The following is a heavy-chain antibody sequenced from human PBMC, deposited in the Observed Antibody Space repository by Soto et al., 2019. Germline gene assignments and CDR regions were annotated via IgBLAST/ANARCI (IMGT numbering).Heavy chain of an antibody. V-gene: IGHV1-46*01. Sequence: ASVKVSCKASGYTFTNYAIHWVRQAPGQRLEWMGWINPSGGSTSYAQKFQGRVTMTRDTSTSTVYMELSSLRSEDTAVYYCARDLGQWLRYGMDVWGQGTTVTVSS. CDR3: ARDLGQWLRYGMDV. CDR2: INPSGGST. J-gene: IGHJ6*02. CDR1: GYTFTNYA. D-gene: IGHD5-12*01.